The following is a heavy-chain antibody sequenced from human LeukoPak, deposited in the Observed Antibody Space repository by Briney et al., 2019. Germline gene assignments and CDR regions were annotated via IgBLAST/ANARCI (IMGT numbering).Heavy chain of an antibody. CDR2: IYYSGST. D-gene: IGHD2-2*01. J-gene: IGHJ3*02. CDR3: ARESIGVVPAATAAFDI. Sequence: SETLSLTCTVSGGSISSSSYYWGWIRQPPGKGLEWIGSIYYSGSTYYNPSLKSRVTISVDTYKNQFSLKLSSVTAADTAVYYCARESIGVVPAATAAFDIWGQGTMVTVSS. V-gene: IGHV4-39*07. CDR1: GGSISSSSYY.